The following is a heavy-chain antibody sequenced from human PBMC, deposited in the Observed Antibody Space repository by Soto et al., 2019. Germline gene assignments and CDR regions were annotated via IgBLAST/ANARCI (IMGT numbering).Heavy chain of an antibody. D-gene: IGHD3-9*01. CDR1: GFTFSRYS. CDR2: ISSTSSTI. CDR3: ARDKLVRYSPPPLGYGMDV. J-gene: IGHJ6*02. Sequence: PGGSLRLSCAASGFTFSRYSMNWVRQAPGKGLEWVSYISSTSSTIYYGDSVKGRFTISRDNAKNSLYLQMNSLRAEDTAVYYCARDKLVRYSPPPLGYGMDVWGQGT. V-gene: IGHV3-48*01.